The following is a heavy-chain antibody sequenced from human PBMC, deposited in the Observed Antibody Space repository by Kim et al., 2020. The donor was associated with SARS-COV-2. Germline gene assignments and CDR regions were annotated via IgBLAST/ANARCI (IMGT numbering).Heavy chain of an antibody. CDR3: AREPKTRNFDY. J-gene: IGHJ4*02. CDR1: GGSISSGDYY. V-gene: IGHV4-30-4*01. CDR2: IYYSGST. Sequence: SETLSLTCTVSGGSISSGDYYWSWIRQPPGKGLEWIGYIYYSGSTYYNPSLKSRVTISVDTSKNQFSLKLSSVTAADTAVYYCAREPKTRNFDYWGQGTLVTVSS.